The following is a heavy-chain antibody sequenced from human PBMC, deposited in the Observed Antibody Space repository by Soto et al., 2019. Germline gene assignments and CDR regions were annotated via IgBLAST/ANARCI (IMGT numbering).Heavy chain of an antibody. D-gene: IGHD2-15*01. J-gene: IGHJ4*02. CDR3: AKRATTVPTPGNYFDY. CDR2: LTPTGTT. V-gene: IGHV3-23*01. Sequence: PGGSLRLSYVASGFSFRDYSMTWVRKGTGRGLEWVATLTPTGTTFYADSVKGRFTISRDNNRNTLSLQMYNLRAEDTARYYCAKRATTVPTPGNYFDYWGQGTLVTVSS. CDR1: GFSFRDYS.